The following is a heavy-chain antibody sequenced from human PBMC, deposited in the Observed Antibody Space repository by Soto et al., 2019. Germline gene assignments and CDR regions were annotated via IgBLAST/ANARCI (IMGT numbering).Heavy chain of an antibody. CDR1: GFICSRYD. V-gene: IGHV3-23*01. Sequence: GGSLRLSCAVSGFICSRYDMSWVRQAPGKGLEWVSTILVGGSTHYEDSVKGRFTISRDTSKNTVYLQMNSLTAGDTAVYYCAKATATGGGAFEIYGQGTMVTVSS. D-gene: IGHD2-8*02. CDR2: ILVGGST. J-gene: IGHJ3*02. CDR3: AKATATGGGAFEI.